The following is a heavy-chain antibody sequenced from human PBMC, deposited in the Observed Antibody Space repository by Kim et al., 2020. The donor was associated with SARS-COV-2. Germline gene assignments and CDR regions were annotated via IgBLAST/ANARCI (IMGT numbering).Heavy chain of an antibody. CDR1: GGSFSGYY. J-gene: IGHJ5*02. CDR2: INHSGST. Sequence: SETLSLTCAVYGGSFSGYYWSWIRQPPGKGLEWIGEINHSGSTNYNPSLKSRVTISVDTSKNQFSLKLSSVTAADTAVYYCARDLLWFGRGFDPWGQGTL. D-gene: IGHD3-10*01. V-gene: IGHV4-34*01. CDR3: ARDLLWFGRGFDP.